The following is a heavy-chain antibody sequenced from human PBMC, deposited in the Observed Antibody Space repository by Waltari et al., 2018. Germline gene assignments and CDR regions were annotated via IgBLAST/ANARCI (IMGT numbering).Heavy chain of an antibody. CDR2: IHYTGST. J-gene: IGHJ4*02. CDR3: ARNLGFGGLIGPFEH. CDR1: GGSIRSSY. V-gene: IGHV4-59*12. D-gene: IGHD3-16*01. Sequence: QVQLQESGPGLVKPSETLSLNCTVPGGSIRSSYRSWIRQSPGKGLEWIGCIHYTGSTNYNPSLKSRLTISLDTSKDQFSLKLSSVTAADTAMYYCARNLGFGGLIGPFEHWGQGTLVTVSS.